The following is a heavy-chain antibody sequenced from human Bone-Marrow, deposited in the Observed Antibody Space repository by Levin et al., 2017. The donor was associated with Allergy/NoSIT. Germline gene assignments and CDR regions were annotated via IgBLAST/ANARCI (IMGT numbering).Heavy chain of an antibody. D-gene: IGHD3-22*01. J-gene: IGHJ4*02. Sequence: SVKVSCKASGGTFSSYAISWVRQAPGQGLEWMGRIIPILGIANYAQKFQGRVTITADKSTSTAYMELSSLRSEDTAVYYCARDPWAYDSSGYYYTHFDYWGQGTLVTVSS. CDR3: ARDPWAYDSSGYYYTHFDY. CDR2: IIPILGIA. V-gene: IGHV1-69*04. CDR1: GGTFSSYA.